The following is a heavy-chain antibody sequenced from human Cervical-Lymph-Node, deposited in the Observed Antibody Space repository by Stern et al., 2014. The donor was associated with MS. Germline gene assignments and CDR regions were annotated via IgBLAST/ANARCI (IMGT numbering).Heavy chain of an antibody. CDR1: GGSIRSDDYY. Sequence: VKLQESGPGLVKPSQTLSLTCTVSGGSIRSDDYYWTWIRQAPGKGLEWIGYSSYSGNAYYTPSLRGRVTISVDTSKNQFSLKLTSVTAADTAVYFCARTDILLLDHWGQGKLVIVSS. CDR3: ARTDILLLDH. D-gene: IGHD3-10*01. CDR2: SSYSGNA. V-gene: IGHV4-30-4*01. J-gene: IGHJ5*02.